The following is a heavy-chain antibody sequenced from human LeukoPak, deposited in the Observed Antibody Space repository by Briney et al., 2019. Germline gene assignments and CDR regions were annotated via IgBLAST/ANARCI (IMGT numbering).Heavy chain of an antibody. CDR3: ARDRQLELRGLYYYYGIDV. CDR2: IYSGGST. D-gene: IGHD1-7*01. J-gene: IGHJ6*02. Sequence: GGSLRLSCAASGFTVSSNYMSWVRQAPGKGLEWVSVIYSGGSTYYADSVKGRFTISRDNSKNTLYLQMNSLRAEDTAVYYCARDRQLELRGLYYYYGIDVCGQGTTVTVSS. CDR1: GFTVSSNY. V-gene: IGHV3-53*01.